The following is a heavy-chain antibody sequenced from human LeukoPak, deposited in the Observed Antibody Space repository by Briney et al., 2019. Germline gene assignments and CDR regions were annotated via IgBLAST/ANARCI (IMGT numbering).Heavy chain of an antibody. Sequence: GGSLRLSCAASGFTFSSYAMSWIRQAPGKGLEWVSAISGSGGSTYYPDSVKGRFTISRDNSKNTLYLQMNRLRAEDTAVYYCAKGVRAAAAGMYWGQGTLVTVSS. CDR3: AKGVRAAAAGMY. D-gene: IGHD6-13*01. J-gene: IGHJ4*02. CDR1: GFTFSSYA. CDR2: ISGSGGST. V-gene: IGHV3-23*01.